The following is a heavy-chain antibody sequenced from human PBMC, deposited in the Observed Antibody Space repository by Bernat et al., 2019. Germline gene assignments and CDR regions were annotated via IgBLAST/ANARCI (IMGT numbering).Heavy chain of an antibody. CDR3: TTDFPYYYGSGPYYMDV. J-gene: IGHJ6*03. CDR2: IKSKTDGGTT. V-gene: IGHV3-15*01. Sequence: EVQLVESGGGLVKPGGSLRLSCAASGFTFSNAWMSWVRQAPGKGLEWVGRIKSKTDGGTTDYAAPVKGRFTISRDDSKNTLYLQMNSLKTEDTAVYYCTTDFPYYYGSGPYYMDVWGKGTTVTVSS. CDR1: GFTFSNAW. D-gene: IGHD3-10*01.